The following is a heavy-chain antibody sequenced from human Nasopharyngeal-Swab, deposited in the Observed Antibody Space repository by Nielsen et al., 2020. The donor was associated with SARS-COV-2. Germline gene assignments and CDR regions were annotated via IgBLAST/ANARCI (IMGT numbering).Heavy chain of an antibody. Sequence: GGSLRLSCSASGFTFSRHGMHWVRQAPGKGLEWVAVIWNDGSGKYYVDSVKGRFTISRDDSKNIVYLQMNSLRDEDTAIYFCVRDDNGWFHPWGQGTQVTVSS. CDR1: GFTFSRHG. V-gene: IGHV3-33*01. CDR3: VRDDNGWFHP. CDR2: IWNDGSGK. D-gene: IGHD1-1*01. J-gene: IGHJ5*02.